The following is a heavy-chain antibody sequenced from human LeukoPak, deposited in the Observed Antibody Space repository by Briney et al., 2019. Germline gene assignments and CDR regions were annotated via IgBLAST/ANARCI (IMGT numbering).Heavy chain of an antibody. V-gene: IGHV3-23*01. CDR3: GKVVWTVSGPTDY. CDR1: GFTFSSYA. J-gene: IGHJ4*02. D-gene: IGHD1-1*01. CDR2: ISGSGGTT. Sequence: PGGSLRLSCAASGFTFSSYAMTWVRQAPGKGLEWLSGISGSGGTTYYADSVKGRFTTSRDNSKNTLSLQMNSLRAADTAVYYCGKVVWTVSGPTDYWGQGTLVAVSS.